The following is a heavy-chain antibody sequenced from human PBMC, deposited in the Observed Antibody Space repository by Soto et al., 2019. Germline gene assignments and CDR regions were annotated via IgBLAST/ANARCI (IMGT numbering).Heavy chain of an antibody. CDR2: TYYRSKWYN. J-gene: IGHJ3*02. D-gene: IGHD6-19*01. CDR1: GDSVSSNSAA. V-gene: IGHV6-1*01. Sequence: SQTLSLTCAISGDSVSSNSAAWNWIRQSPSRGLEWLGRTYYRSKWYNDYAVSVKSRITINPDTSKNQFSLQLNSVTPEDTAVYYFAIGIAVAGPDAFDIWGQGTMVTVSS. CDR3: AIGIAVAGPDAFDI.